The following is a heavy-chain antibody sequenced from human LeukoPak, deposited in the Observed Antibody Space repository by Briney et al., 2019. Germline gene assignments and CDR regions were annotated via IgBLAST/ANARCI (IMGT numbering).Heavy chain of an antibody. J-gene: IGHJ4*02. CDR3: AREGGPYRALDY. CDR1: AGTNSTSSYY. CDR2: IYYSGSS. V-gene: IGHV4-39*02. Sequence: SEALSLTFTVTAGTNSTSSYYWGWIRQPPGKGLVWIASIYYSGSSYYNPSLKSRVTISVDKSENHISLKLTSVTAADTAVYYCAREGGPYRALDYSGQGTLVTVAS.